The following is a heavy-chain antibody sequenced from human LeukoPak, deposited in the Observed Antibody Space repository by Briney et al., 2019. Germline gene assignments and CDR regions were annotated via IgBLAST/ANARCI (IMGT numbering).Heavy chain of an antibody. J-gene: IGHJ4*02. D-gene: IGHD5-24*01. Sequence: GGSLRLSCAASGFTFSSYAMSWVRQAPGKGLEWVSAISGSGGSTYYAGSVKGRFTISRDNAKNSLYLQMNSLRVEDTAVYYCAKEGRSLQTYWGQGTLVTVSS. CDR3: AKEGRSLQTY. CDR1: GFTFSSYA. CDR2: ISGSGGST. V-gene: IGHV3-23*01.